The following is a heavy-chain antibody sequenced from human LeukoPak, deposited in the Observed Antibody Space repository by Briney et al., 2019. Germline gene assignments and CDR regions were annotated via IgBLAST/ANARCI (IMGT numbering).Heavy chain of an antibody. J-gene: IGHJ4*02. V-gene: IGHV1-69*01. D-gene: IGHD3-10*01. CDR1: GGTFSSYA. CDR2: IIPIFGTA. Sequence: ASVKVSCKASGGTFSSYAISWVRQAPGQGLEWMGGIIPIFGTANYAQKFQGRVTITADESTSTAYMELSSLRSEDTAVYYCARGMVWGVIPNPLGYWGQGTLVTVSS. CDR3: ARGMVWGVIPNPLGY.